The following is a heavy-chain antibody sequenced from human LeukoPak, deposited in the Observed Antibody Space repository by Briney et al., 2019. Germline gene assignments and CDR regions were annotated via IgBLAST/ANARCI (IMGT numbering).Heavy chain of an antibody. Sequence: KPSETLSLTCAVYGGSFSGYYWSWIRQPPGKGLERIGEINHSGSTNYNPSLKSRVTISVDTSKNQFSLKLSSVTAADTAVYYCARGGSSWYPSDAFDIWGQGTMVTVCS. V-gene: IGHV4-34*01. D-gene: IGHD6-13*01. CDR1: GGSFSGYY. J-gene: IGHJ3*02. CDR2: INHSGST. CDR3: ARGGSSWYPSDAFDI.